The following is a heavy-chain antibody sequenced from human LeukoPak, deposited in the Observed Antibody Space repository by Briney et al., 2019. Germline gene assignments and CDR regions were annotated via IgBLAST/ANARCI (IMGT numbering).Heavy chain of an antibody. Sequence: PGGSLRLSCAASGFTFSSYGMHWVRQAPGKGLEWVAFIRYDGSNKYYADSVKGRFTISRDNSKNTLYLQMNSLRAEDTAVYYCAKSGPSVEQWLVTISYWGRGTLVTVSS. CDR3: AKSGPSVEQWLVTISY. CDR2: IRYDGSNK. J-gene: IGHJ4*02. D-gene: IGHD6-19*01. V-gene: IGHV3-30*02. CDR1: GFTFSSYG.